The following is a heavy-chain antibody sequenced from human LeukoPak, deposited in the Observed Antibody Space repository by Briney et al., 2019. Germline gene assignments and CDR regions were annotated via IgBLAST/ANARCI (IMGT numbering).Heavy chain of an antibody. CDR3: ARGGVYYDSSGYSRADY. CDR1: GGSFSGYY. CDR2: INHSGST. D-gene: IGHD3-22*01. J-gene: IGHJ4*02. Sequence: PSETLSLTCAVCGGSFSGYYWSWIRQPPGKGLEWIGEINHSGSTNYNPSLKSRVTISVDTSKNQFSLKLSSVTAADTAVYYCARGGVYYDSSGYSRADYWGQGTLVTVSS. V-gene: IGHV4-34*01.